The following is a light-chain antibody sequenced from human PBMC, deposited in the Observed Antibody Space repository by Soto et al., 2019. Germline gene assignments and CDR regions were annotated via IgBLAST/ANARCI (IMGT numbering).Light chain of an antibody. J-gene: IGKJ1*01. CDR3: QHYNSYSEA. CDR1: QTISSW. Sequence: DIQMTQSPSTLSGSVGDRVTSTCRSSQTISSWLAWYQQKPGKAPKLLIYKASTLKSGVPSMFSGSGSGTEFALTISSLQPDDFATYYGQHYNSYSEAFGQGTKVELK. CDR2: KAS. V-gene: IGKV1-5*03.